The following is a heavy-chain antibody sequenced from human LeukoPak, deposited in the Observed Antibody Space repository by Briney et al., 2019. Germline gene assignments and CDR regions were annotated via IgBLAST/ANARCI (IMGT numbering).Heavy chain of an antibody. D-gene: IGHD6-13*01. Sequence: AASVKVSCKASGYTFTSYAMHWVRQAPGQRLEWMGWINAGNGNTKYSQEFQGRVTITRDTSASTAYMELSSLRSEDMAVYYCARTLVIAAAGSISFDYWGQGTLVTVSS. V-gene: IGHV1-3*03. CDR2: INAGNGNT. CDR1: GYTFTSYA. CDR3: ARTLVIAAAGSISFDY. J-gene: IGHJ4*02.